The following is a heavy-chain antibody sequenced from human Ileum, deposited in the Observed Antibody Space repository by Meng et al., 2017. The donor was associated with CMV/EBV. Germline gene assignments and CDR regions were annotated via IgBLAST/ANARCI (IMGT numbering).Heavy chain of an antibody. CDR1: GYTFTDYY. CDR2: IKPHSGDT. D-gene: IGHD5-12*01. V-gene: IGHV1-2*02. Sequence: QGQLGQAGVEVKKPGASVKVSCKASGYTFTDYYMHWVRQAPGQGLEWMGWIKPHSGDTKYEKKFQGRVTMTSDTSISTVYMELTRLTPDDTAIYYCAREIIMAARAFGYWGQGTLVTVSS. J-gene: IGHJ4*02. CDR3: AREIIMAARAFGY.